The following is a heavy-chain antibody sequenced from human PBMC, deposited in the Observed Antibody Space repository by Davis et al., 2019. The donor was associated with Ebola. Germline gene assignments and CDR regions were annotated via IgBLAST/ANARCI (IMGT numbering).Heavy chain of an antibody. J-gene: IGHJ4*02. D-gene: IGHD1-26*01. Sequence: PGGSLRLSCSTSGFTFSDFSMHWVRRAPGKNLEYVSSIDHNGGNIYYTDSVKGRFTISRDNSKNTLFLQMSSLRAEDTAVYYCVSGIVGAFDFWGQGTLVTVSS. CDR3: VSGIVGAFDF. CDR1: GFTFSDFS. CDR2: IDHNGGNI. V-gene: IGHV3-64D*09.